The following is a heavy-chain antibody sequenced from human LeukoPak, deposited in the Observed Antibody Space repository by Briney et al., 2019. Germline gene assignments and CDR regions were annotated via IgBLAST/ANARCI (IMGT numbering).Heavy chain of an antibody. CDR3: AKFRRDATYYFDY. D-gene: IGHD2-15*01. V-gene: IGHV3-23*01. J-gene: IGHJ4*02. CDR1: GFTFDDYA. Sequence: GGSLRLSCAASGFTFDDYAMSWVRQAPGKGLEWVSAISGSGGSTYYADSVKGRFTISRDNSKNTLYLQMNSLRAEDTAVYYCAKFRRDATYYFDYWGQGTLVTVSS. CDR2: ISGSGGST.